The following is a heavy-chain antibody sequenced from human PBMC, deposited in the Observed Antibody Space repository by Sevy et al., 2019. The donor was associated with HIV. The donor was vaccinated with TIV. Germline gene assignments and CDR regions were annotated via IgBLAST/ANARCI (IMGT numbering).Heavy chain of an antibody. Sequence: GGSLRLSCAASGFTFSDHYMDWVRQAQGKGLEWVGRVKNRVNSYSTEYAASVKGRFTISRDDSKNSLYLQMNSLGSEDTAVYFCARDLYCTITSCYYYMDVWGKGTTVTVSS. D-gene: IGHD2-2*01. V-gene: IGHV3-72*01. CDR2: VKNRVNSYST. CDR1: GFTFSDHY. J-gene: IGHJ6*03. CDR3: ARDLYCTITSCYYYMDV.